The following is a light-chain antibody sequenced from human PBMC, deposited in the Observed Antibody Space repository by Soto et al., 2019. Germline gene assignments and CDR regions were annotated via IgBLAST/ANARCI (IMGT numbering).Light chain of an antibody. Sequence: QSALTQPASVSGSPGQSITISCSGTSNDVGGYDYVSWYQQHPGKAPKLVIYEVSNRPSWVSNRFSGSKSGNTASLTISGLQPEDEADYYCSSYTSTNTLIFGGGTKLTVL. CDR2: EVS. CDR3: SSYTSTNTLI. J-gene: IGLJ2*01. CDR1: SNDVGGYDY. V-gene: IGLV2-14*01.